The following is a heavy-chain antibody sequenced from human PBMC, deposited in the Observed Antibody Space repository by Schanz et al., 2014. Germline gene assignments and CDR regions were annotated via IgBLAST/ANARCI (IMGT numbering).Heavy chain of an antibody. V-gene: IGHV1-2*02. D-gene: IGHD1-1*01. J-gene: IGHJ2*01. CDR2: TNPNGGA. Sequence: QVQVIQSGPEVKKPGASVKVSCKASGYTFTSSGFSWVRQAPGQGLEWMGVTNPNGGAEFAQKFQGRISMTRDTSTTTFYMELSSLTSDDTAVYFCARDVGRPGHFWYFDLWGRGTLVTVSS. CDR1: GYTFTSSG. CDR3: ARDVGRPGHFWYFDL.